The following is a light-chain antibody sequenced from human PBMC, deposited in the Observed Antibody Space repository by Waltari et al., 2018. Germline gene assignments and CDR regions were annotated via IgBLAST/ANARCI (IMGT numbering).Light chain of an antibody. J-gene: IGKJ1*01. CDR2: FAS. CDR3: QYGET. V-gene: IGKV1-27*01. Sequence: DIRMTQSPSSLSAAVGDRVTITCRASQDISHKFAWYQQKPGKVPRLLIYFASTLQSGVPSRFSGSGPGAEFTLTISSLQPEDVATYYCQYGETFGQGTQVEI. CDR1: QDISHK.